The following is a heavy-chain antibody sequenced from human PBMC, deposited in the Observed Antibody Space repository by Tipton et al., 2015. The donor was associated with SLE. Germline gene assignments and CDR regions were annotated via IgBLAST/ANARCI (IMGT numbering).Heavy chain of an antibody. Sequence: QLVQSGSELKKPGASVKVSCKASGYTFTRYSMNWVRQAPGQGLEWLGWINTKTGNPTYAQGFTGRFVFSLDPSVTTAYLQISSLKPGDTAVYYCARGPDYSTSLDFWGQGTLVTVSS. CDR2: INTKTGNP. CDR1: GYTFTRYS. V-gene: IGHV7-4-1*02. CDR3: ARGPDYSTSLDF. J-gene: IGHJ4*02. D-gene: IGHD2/OR15-2a*01.